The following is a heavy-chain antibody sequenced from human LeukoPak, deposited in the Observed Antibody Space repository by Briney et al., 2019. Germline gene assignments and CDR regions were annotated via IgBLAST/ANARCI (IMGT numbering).Heavy chain of an antibody. V-gene: IGHV3-23*01. CDR1: GFTFSSYG. CDR3: AKHPYEGYCSGGSCWNNWFDP. J-gene: IGHJ5*02. D-gene: IGHD2-15*01. Sequence: GGTLRLSCAASGFTFSSYGMSWVRQASGKGLEWVSAISGSGGSTYYADSVKGRYTISRDNSKNTLYLQMNSLRAEDTAICYCAKHPYEGYCSGGSCWNNWFDPWGQGTLVTVSS. CDR2: ISGSGGST.